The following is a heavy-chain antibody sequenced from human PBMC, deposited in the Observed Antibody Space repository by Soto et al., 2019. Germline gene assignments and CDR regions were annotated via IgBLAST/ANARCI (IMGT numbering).Heavy chain of an antibody. CDR3: ARDFRYFPY. Sequence: WATLSLTCPFSGASISSSSYDWGWLRQPPGKGLEWIGEIEHNGNNNINPSLKSRVTISVDTSKNQISLNLRSVTGADTAVYYCARDFRYFPYWGQGNLVT. CDR1: GASISSSSYD. CDR2: IEHNGNN. J-gene: IGHJ4*02. V-gene: IGHV4-39*07. D-gene: IGHD3-10*01.